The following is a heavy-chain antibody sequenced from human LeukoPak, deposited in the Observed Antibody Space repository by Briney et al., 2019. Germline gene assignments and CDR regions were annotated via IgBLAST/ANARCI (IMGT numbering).Heavy chain of an antibody. CDR1: GYSIAHGFC. J-gene: IGHJ2*01. D-gene: IGHD2-15*01. CDR3: ARVEEPRDIPDWYFDL. Sequence: PSDTLSLTCTVAGYSIAHGFCWAWIRQPPGGGLEWIGSIFHSVTTYYNTSLKSRISTSVETSKNQFSLKLRLVTAADTDVYYCARVEEPRDIPDWYFDLWGRGALVTVSS. CDR2: IFHSVTT. V-gene: IGHV4-38-2*02.